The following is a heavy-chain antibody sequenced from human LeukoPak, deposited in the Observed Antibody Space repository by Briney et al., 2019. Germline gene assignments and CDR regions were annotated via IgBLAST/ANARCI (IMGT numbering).Heavy chain of an antibody. CDR2: IYYSGGT. V-gene: IGHV4-59*01. D-gene: IGHD5-24*01. J-gene: IGHJ4*02. Sequence: SETLSLTCTVSGGSISSYYWSWIRQPPGKGLEWIGYIYYSGGTNYNPSLKSRVTISVDTSKNQFSLKLSSVTAADTAVYYCARVRGYNPKYYFDYWGQGTLVTVSS. CDR1: GGSISSYY. CDR3: ARVRGYNPKYYFDY.